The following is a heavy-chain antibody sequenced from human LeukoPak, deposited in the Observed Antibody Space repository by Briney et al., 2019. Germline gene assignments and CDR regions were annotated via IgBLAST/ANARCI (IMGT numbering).Heavy chain of an antibody. CDR2: IRYDGTNK. J-gene: IGHJ4*02. V-gene: IGHV3-30*02. CDR1: GFTFSSYG. Sequence: GGSLRLSXAASGFTFSSYGMHWVRQAPGKGLEWVAFIRYDGTNKYYADSVEGRFTISRDNSKNTLYLQMNSLRAEDTAVYYCAKDPQKWESYFDYWGQGTLVTVSS. CDR3: AKDPQKWESYFDY. D-gene: IGHD1-26*01.